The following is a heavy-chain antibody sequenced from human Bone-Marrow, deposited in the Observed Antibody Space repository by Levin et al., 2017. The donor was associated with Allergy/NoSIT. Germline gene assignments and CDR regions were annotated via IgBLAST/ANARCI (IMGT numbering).Heavy chain of an antibody. CDR2: IIPIFGTA. D-gene: IGHD2-2*01. J-gene: IGHJ4*02. Sequence: VASVKVSCKASGGTFSSYAISWVRQAPGQGLEWMGGIIPIFGTANYAQKFQGRVTITADESTSTAYMELSSLRSEDTAVYYCARGTSTGYCISTSCPEVFDYWGQGTLVTVSS. CDR3: ARGTSTGYCISTSCPEVFDY. V-gene: IGHV1-69*13. CDR1: GGTFSSYA.